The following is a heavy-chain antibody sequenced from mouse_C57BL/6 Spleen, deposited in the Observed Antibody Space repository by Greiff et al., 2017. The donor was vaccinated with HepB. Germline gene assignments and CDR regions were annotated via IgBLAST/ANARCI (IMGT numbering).Heavy chain of an antibody. CDR1: GYSFTGYY. D-gene: IGHD6-1*01. CDR2: INPSTGGT. Sequence: EVQLQQSGPELVKPGASVKISCKASGYSFTGYYMNWVKQSPEKSLEWIGEINPSTGGTTYNQKFKAKATLTVNKSSSTAYMQLKSLTSEDSAVYCCERGGLTRGFAYWGQGTLVTVSA. CDR3: ERGGLTRGFAY. J-gene: IGHJ3*01. V-gene: IGHV1-42*01.